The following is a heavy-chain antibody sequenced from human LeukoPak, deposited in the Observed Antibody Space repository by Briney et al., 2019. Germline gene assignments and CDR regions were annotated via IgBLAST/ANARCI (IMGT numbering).Heavy chain of an antibody. CDR2: ISSSSSYI. CDR1: GFTFSSYS. Sequence: GGSLRLSCAASGFTFSSYSMNWVRQAPGKGLEWVSSISSSSSYIYYADSVKGRFTISRDNAKNSLYLQMNSLRAEDTAVYYCARDRYGGNSAPSYWGQGTLVTVSS. J-gene: IGHJ4*02. V-gene: IGHV3-21*01. CDR3: ARDRYGGNSAPSY. D-gene: IGHD4-23*01.